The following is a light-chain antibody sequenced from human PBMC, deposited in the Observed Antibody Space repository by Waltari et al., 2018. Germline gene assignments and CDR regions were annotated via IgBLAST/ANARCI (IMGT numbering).Light chain of an antibody. Sequence: QSGLTQPAPESGSPGQSITISCPGTRSDVRNYTLSSWYQQYPGKAPKLMVDEVTNPTSGVSDRFSGSKSGNTASLTIYGLQSEDEADYYCCSYAGLGIYVFGTGTKVTVL. CDR1: RSDVRNYTL. CDR2: EVT. J-gene: IGLJ1*01. CDR3: CSYAGLGIYV. V-gene: IGLV2-23*02.